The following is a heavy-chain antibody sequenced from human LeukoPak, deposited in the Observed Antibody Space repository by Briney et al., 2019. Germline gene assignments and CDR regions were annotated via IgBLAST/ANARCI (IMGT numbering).Heavy chain of an antibody. D-gene: IGHD6-13*01. CDR1: GFTFSSYS. V-gene: IGHV3-48*02. CDR2: ISSSSSTI. CDR3: ARDDWAAAGDAFDI. Sequence: PGGSLRLSCADSGFTFSSYSMNWVREAPGGGLEWVSYISSSSSTIYYADSVKGRFTISRDNAKNSLYLQMNSLRDEDTAVYYCARDDWAAAGDAFDIWGQGTMVTVSS. J-gene: IGHJ3*02.